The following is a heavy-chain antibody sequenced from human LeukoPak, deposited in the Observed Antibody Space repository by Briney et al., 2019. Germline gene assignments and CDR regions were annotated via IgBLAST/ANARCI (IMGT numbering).Heavy chain of an antibody. Sequence: TGGSLRLSCGASGFIFSDYYMSWLRQAPGEGLEWISYISSSGTPKYYADSVKGRFTISRDNAKKSLFLQMNSLRDEDTAVYYCVRDDGHHWFDFWGQGTLVTVSS. CDR3: VRDDGHHWFDF. V-gene: IGHV3-11*01. J-gene: IGHJ4*02. D-gene: IGHD1-1*01. CDR1: GFIFSDYY. CDR2: ISSSGTPK.